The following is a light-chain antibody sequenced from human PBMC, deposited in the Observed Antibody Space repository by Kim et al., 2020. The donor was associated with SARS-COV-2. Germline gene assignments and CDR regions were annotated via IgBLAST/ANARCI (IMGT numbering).Light chain of an antibody. CDR2: AAS. V-gene: IGKV1-9*01. J-gene: IGKJ5*01. CDR1: QGISSY. CDR3: QQLNSYPRT. Sequence: EIQLTQSPSFLSASVGDRVAITCRASQGISSYLAWYQQKPGKAPKLLIYAASTLQSGVPSRFSGSGSGTEFTLTISNLQPEDFASYYCQQLNSYPRTFGQGTRLEIK.